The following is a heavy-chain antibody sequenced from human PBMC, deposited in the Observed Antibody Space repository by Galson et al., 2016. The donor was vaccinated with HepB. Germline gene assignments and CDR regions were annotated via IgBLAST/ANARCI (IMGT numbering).Heavy chain of an antibody. CDR2: ISWDDQK. CDR1: EFSRTTEVG. CDR3: VHRVPPGLSDY. J-gene: IGHJ4*02. V-gene: IGHV2-5*02. D-gene: IGHD2-2*01. Sequence: PALVKPTQTLTLTCTFSEFSRTTEVGVGWIRQPPGKALEWLALISWDDQKRYRNSLESRLTITQDTSKNQVVLRMTNMDPVDTATYYCVHRVPPGLSDYWGQGILVTVSS.